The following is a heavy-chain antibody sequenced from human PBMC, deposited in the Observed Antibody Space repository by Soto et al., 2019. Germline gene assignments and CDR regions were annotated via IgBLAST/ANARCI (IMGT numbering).Heavy chain of an antibody. Sequence: GGSLRLSCTACGLTLSTNAMNWVRQAPGKGLEWVAVISYDGGNKYYADSVKGRFTISRDNSKNTLYLQMNSLRTEDTALYYCARDTGSWNYDYWGQGTQVTVSS. V-gene: IGHV3-30-3*01. CDR2: ISYDGGNK. D-gene: IGHD1-7*01. J-gene: IGHJ4*02. CDR1: GLTLSTNA. CDR3: ARDTGSWNYDY.